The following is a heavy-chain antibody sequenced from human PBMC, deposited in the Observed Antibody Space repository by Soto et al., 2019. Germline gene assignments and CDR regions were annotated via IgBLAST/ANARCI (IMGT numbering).Heavy chain of an antibody. D-gene: IGHD3-9*01. CDR1: EFSFSSYA. V-gene: IGHV3-30-3*01. CDR2: ISFDGNII. Sequence: GGSLRLSCTASEFSFSSYAMHWIRQAPGKGLEWVAVISFDGNIIHYADSVKGRFIISRDNSKNTLYLQMHSLSGEDTAVYYCARTFDTITYYFDYWGQGTLVTSPQ. CDR3: ARTFDTITYYFDY. J-gene: IGHJ4*02.